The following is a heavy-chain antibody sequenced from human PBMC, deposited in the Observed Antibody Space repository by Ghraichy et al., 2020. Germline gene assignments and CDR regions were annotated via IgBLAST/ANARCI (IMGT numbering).Heavy chain of an antibody. V-gene: IGHV4-39*07. J-gene: IGHJ5*02. CDR2: IYYSGST. Sequence: SETLSLTCTVSGGSISSSSYYWGWIRQPPGKGLEWIGSIYYSGSTYYNPSLKSRVTISVDTSKNQFSLKLSSVTAADTAVYYCARHEDYYDSSGYWANWFDPWGQGTLVTVSS. D-gene: IGHD3-22*01. CDR3: ARHEDYYDSSGYWANWFDP. CDR1: GGSISSSSYY.